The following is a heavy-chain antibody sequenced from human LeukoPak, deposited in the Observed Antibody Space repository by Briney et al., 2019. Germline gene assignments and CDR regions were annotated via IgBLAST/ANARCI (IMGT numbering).Heavy chain of an antibody. CDR3: ARVTDSGYDLGFDY. CDR1: GFTFSSYS. CDR2: ISSSSSYI. D-gene: IGHD5-12*01. J-gene: IGHJ4*02. V-gene: IGHV3-21*01. Sequence: GGSLRLSCAASGFTFSSYSMNWVRQAPGKGLEWVSSISSSSSYIYYADSVKGRFTISRDNAKNSLYLQMNSLRAEDTAVYYCARVTDSGYDLGFDYWGQGTLVTVSS.